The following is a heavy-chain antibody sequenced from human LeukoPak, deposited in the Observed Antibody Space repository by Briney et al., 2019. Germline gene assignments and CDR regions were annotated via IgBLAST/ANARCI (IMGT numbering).Heavy chain of an antibody. V-gene: IGHV4-38-2*02. Sequence: SGTLSLTCAVSNYSISNGYYWGWIRQPPAKGLEWIGSIYHSGNTYYNPSLKSRVTISVDTSKHQFSLTLRSVTAADTAVYYCAREVVTASTPDYWGQGTLVTVSS. CDR1: NYSISNGYY. CDR3: AREVVTASTPDY. D-gene: IGHD2-21*02. J-gene: IGHJ4*02. CDR2: IYHSGNT.